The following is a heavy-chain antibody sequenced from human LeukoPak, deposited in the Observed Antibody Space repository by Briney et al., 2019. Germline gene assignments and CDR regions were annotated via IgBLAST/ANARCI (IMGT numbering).Heavy chain of an antibody. CDR3: ARDWTIVPAAPQHHAFDI. V-gene: IGHV4-30-4*08. Sequence: SETLSLTCTVSGGSISSGDYYWSWIRQPPGKGLEWIGYIYYSGSTYYNPSLKSRVTISVDTSKNQFSLKLSSVTAADTAVYYCARDWTIVPAAPQHHAFDIWGQGTMVTVSS. CDR2: IYYSGST. D-gene: IGHD2-2*01. CDR1: GGSISSGDYY. J-gene: IGHJ3*02.